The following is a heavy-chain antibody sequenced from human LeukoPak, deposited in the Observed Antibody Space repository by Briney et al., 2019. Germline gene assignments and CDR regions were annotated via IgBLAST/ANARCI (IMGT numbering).Heavy chain of an antibody. V-gene: IGHV3-20*04. CDR1: TFTFDDYG. CDR2: INCNGGST. CDR3: ARESSSWYLGVFDY. J-gene: IGHJ4*02. Sequence: GGSLRLSCAASTFTFDDYGMSWVRQAPGKGLEWVCGINCNGGSTGYADSVKGRFTISRDNAKNSLYLQLNRLRAEAPPLYYCARESSSWYLGVFDYWGQGTLVTVSS. D-gene: IGHD6-13*01.